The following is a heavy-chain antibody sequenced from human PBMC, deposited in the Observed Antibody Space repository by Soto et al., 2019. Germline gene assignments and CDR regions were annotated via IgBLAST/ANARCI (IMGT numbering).Heavy chain of an antibody. CDR2: ISAHNGNK. V-gene: IGHV1-18*01. Sequence: QVQLVQSGAEVKKPGASVKVSCKASGYTFTSYGISWVRQAPGQGLEWMGWISAHNGNKKYAQKPQGSITMXTDTSTSTAYMELRSLRSDDTAVYYCAREPNYFDYWGQGTLVTVSS. J-gene: IGHJ4*02. CDR3: AREPNYFDY. CDR1: GYTFTSYG.